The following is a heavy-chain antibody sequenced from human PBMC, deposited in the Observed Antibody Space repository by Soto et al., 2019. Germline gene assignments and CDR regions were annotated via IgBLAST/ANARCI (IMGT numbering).Heavy chain of an antibody. CDR1: GGSISSSSYY. CDR2: IFYSGST. V-gene: IGHV4-39*01. J-gene: IGHJ4*02. D-gene: IGHD3-22*01. CDR3: ARGNYYASSVYYDY. Sequence: SETLSLTCTVSGGSISSSSYYWGWIRQPPGKGLEWIGSIFYSGSTYYNPSLKSRVTISVDTSKNQFSMKLSSVTAADSVLYYCARGNYYASSVYYDYWGQGTLVNVSS.